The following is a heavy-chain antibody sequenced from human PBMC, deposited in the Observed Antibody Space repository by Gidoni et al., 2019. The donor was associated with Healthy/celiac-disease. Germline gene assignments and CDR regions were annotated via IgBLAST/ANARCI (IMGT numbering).Heavy chain of an antibody. V-gene: IGHV4-34*01. J-gene: IGHJ4*02. D-gene: IGHD2-2*01. Sequence: QVQLQQWGAGLLKPSETLSLTCAVYGGSFSGYYWSWIRQPPGKGLEWIGEINHSGSTNYNPSLKSRVTISVDTSKNQFSLKLSSVTAADTAVYYCARVTSSTRILDYWGQGTLVTVSS. CDR1: GGSFSGYY. CDR3: ARVTSSTRILDY. CDR2: INHSGST.